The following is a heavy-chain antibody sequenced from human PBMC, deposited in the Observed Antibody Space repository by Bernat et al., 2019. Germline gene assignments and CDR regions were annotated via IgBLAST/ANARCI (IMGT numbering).Heavy chain of an antibody. V-gene: IGHV3-53*01. Sequence: VQLVESVGCLIQPGWSLRFPCAASGFTFTTTSIICVRQAQGKWLQWVSVNYNDGGTNYADSVKCRFTISRDTSKNKVNVEMNSVREEEKGGYYCERDKGMDAWGQGTQVTVSS. CDR2: NYNDGGT. J-gene: IGHJ5*01. CDR3: ERDKGMDA. CDR1: GFTFTTTS. D-gene: IGHD3-10*01.